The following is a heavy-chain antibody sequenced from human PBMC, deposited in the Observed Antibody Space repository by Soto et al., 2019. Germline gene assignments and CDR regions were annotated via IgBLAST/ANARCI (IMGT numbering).Heavy chain of an antibody. D-gene: IGHD2-15*01. CDR3: ARLEDPSSPRGPPAHDY. CDR1: GGTFSGYT. V-gene: IGHV1-69*13. CDR2: IIPIFGTA. J-gene: IGHJ4*02. Sequence: SVKVSCKASGGTFSGYTISWVRQAPGQGLEWMGGIIPIFGTANYAQKFQGRVTITADESTSTAYMELSSLRSEDTAVYYCARLEDPSSPRGPPAHDYWGQGTLVTVSS.